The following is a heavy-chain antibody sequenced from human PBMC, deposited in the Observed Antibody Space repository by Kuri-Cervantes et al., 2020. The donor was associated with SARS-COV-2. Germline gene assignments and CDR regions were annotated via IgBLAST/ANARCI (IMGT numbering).Heavy chain of an antibody. CDR1: GGTFSSYA. D-gene: IGHD6-13*01. V-gene: IGHV1-69*04. J-gene: IGHJ6*02. Sequence: SEQVPCKASGGTFSSYAISWVRQAPGQGLEWMGRIIPILGIANYAQKFQGRVTITQDKSTSTDYMEMSSQRSDDTAVYFCARDHMQLKGMDVWGQGTTVTVSS. CDR3: ARDHMQLKGMDV. CDR2: IIPILGIA.